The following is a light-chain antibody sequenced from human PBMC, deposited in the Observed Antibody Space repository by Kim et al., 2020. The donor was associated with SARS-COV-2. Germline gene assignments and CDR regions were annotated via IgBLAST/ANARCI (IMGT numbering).Light chain of an antibody. V-gene: IGKV4-1*01. Sequence: ATINCKSRQSVLYSSNNRNSLVWYQQKPGQPPKLLIYWASTRESGVPDRFSGSGSGTDFTLTISSLQAEDVAVYYCQQYYNTPWTFGQGTKVDIK. CDR2: WAS. J-gene: IGKJ1*01. CDR1: QSVLYSSNNRNS. CDR3: QQYYNTPWT.